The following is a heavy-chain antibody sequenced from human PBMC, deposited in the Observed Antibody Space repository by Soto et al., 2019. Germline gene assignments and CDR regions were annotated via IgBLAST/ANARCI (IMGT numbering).Heavy chain of an antibody. CDR1: GGTFSSYA. CDR3: AREHHARGNKNRRLYYYYGMDV. V-gene: IGHV1-69*12. CDR2: IIPIFGTA. D-gene: IGHD2-15*01. J-gene: IGHJ6*02. Sequence: QVQLVQSGAEVKKPGSSVKVSCKASGGTFSSYAISWVRQAPGQGLEWMGGIIPIFGTANYAQKFQGRVTITADESPSTAYMELSSLRSEDTAVYYCAREHHARGNKNRRLYYYYGMDVWGQGTTVTVSS.